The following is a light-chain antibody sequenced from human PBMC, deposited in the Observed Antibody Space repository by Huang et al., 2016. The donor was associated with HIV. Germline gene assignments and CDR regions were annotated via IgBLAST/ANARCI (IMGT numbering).Light chain of an antibody. CDR2: DAS. CDR3: QQRSNWPPWT. Sequence: EIVLTQSPVTLSLSPGERATLSCRASQSVSSYLSWHQQKPGQAPRLLIYDASNRATGIPARFSGSGSGTDFTLTISSLEPEDFAVYYCQQRSNWPPWTFGQGTNVEIK. CDR1: QSVSSY. J-gene: IGKJ1*01. V-gene: IGKV3-11*01.